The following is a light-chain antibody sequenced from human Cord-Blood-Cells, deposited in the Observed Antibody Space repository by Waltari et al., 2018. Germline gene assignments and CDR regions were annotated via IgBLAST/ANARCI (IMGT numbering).Light chain of an antibody. CDR2: DAS. CDR3: QQRSNWPLT. V-gene: IGKV3-11*01. J-gene: IGKJ3*01. CDR1: PSGSSY. Sequence: EIVLKQSPATLSLSPVERATLSCRSSPSGSSYLPWYQQKPGQAPRLLIYDASNRATGIPARFSGSGSGTDSTLTISSLEPEDFAVYYCQQRSNWPLTFGPGTKVDIK.